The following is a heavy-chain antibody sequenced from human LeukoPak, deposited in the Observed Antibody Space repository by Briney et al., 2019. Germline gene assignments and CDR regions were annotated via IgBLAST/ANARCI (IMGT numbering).Heavy chain of an antibody. CDR2: IIPIFGTA. V-gene: IGHV1-69*13. CDR3: ASPRRIAARPLYYYYMDV. CDR1: GGTFSSYA. D-gene: IGHD6-6*01. J-gene: IGHJ6*03. Sequence: ASVKVSCKASGGTFSSYAISWVRQAPGQGLEWMGRIIPIFGTANYAQKFQGRVTITAHESTSTAYMELSSLRSEDTAVYYCASPRRIAARPLYYYYMDVWGKGTTVTVSS.